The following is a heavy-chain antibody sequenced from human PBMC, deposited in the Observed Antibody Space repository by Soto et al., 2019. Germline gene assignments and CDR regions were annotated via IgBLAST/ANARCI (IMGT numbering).Heavy chain of an antibody. Sequence: SVKVSCKASGGTFSSYAISWVRQAPGQGLEWMGGIIPIFGTANYAQKFQGRVTITADESTSTAYMELSSLRSEDTAVYYCAREEDDYGDYGAFDIWGQGTMVTVS. CDR1: GGTFSSYA. J-gene: IGHJ3*02. D-gene: IGHD4-17*01. CDR2: IIPIFGTA. V-gene: IGHV1-69*13. CDR3: AREEDDYGDYGAFDI.